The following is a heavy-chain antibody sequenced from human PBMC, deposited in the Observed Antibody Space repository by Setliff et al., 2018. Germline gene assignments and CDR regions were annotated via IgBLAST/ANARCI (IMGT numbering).Heavy chain of an antibody. CDR2: IGPSAGNT. D-gene: IGHD1-26*01. Sequence: ASVKVSCKASGYTFDNSGISWLRQAPGQGLEWMGWIGPSAGNTFYAQKYQGRVTLTTDTSTTTAYMELRSLTSDDTAIYFCARDWDIWDYFDFWGQGTLVTVSS. J-gene: IGHJ4*02. V-gene: IGHV1-18*01. CDR1: GYTFDNSG. CDR3: ARDWDIWDYFDF.